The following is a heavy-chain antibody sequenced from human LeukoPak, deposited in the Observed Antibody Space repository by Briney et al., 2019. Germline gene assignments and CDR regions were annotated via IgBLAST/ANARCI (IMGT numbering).Heavy chain of an antibody. V-gene: IGHV3-21*01. CDR1: GFTFSSYS. D-gene: IGHD3-10*01. CDR3: ARVPGSGSASFDY. Sequence: KTGGSLRLSCAASGFTFSSYSMNWVRQAPGKGLEWVSSISSSSSYIYYADSVKGRFTISRDNAKNSLYLQMNSLRAEDTAVYYCARVPGSGSASFDYWGQGTLVTVSS. J-gene: IGHJ4*02. CDR2: ISSSSSYI.